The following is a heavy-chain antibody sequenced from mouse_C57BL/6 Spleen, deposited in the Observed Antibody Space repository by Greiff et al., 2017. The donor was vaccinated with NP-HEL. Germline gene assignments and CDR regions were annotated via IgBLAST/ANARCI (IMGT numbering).Heavy chain of an antibody. CDR3: ARYTMVTTEYYFDY. CDR2: IDPSDSET. J-gene: IGHJ2*01. CDR1: GYTFTSYW. D-gene: IGHD2-2*01. Sequence: QVPLQQPGAELVRPGSSVKLSCKASGYTFTSYWVHWVEQRPIQGLEWIGNIDPSDSETHYNQKFKDKATLTVDKSSSTAYMQLSSLTSEDSAVYYCARYTMVTTEYYFDYWGQGTTLTVSS. V-gene: IGHV1-52*01.